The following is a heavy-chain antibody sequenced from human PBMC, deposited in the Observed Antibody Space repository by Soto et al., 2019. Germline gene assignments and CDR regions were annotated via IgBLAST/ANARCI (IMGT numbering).Heavy chain of an antibody. Sequence: GGSLRLSCAASGFTFKTYGMHWVRQAPGKGLEWVAVISDDGSNKYNIASVEGRFTISRDNSKNTLYLQMKSLRNEDTAVYYCERGGGFTYGTNDAFDIWGQGTMVTVS. V-gene: IGHV3-30*03. CDR2: ISDDGSNK. J-gene: IGHJ3*02. CDR1: GFTFKTYG. CDR3: ERGGGFTYGTNDAFDI. D-gene: IGHD5-18*01.